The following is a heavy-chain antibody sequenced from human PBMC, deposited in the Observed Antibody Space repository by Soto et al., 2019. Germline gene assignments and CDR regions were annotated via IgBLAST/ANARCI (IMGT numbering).Heavy chain of an antibody. CDR3: ARDRGSGSYYPYYYYAMDV. CDR1: GGSINNYY. CDR2: IYNSGST. D-gene: IGHD3-10*01. V-gene: IGHV4-59*01. Sequence: PSETLSLTCTVSGGSINNYYWTWIRQPPGEGLEWIGYIYNSGSTNYNPSLKSRVTISVDTSKNQFSLELRSVTAADTAVYFCARDRGSGSYYPYYYYAMDVWGQGTTVTVSS. J-gene: IGHJ6*02.